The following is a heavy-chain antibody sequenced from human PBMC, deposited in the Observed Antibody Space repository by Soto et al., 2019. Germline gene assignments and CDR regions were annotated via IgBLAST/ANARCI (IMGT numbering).Heavy chain of an antibody. D-gene: IGHD4-17*01. CDR1: GYNFTSYL. CDR2: IYPGDSDT. J-gene: IGHJ4*02. V-gene: IGHV5-51*01. Sequence: GESLKISCKGSGYNFTSYLIGWVRQMPGKGLEWMGIIYPGDSDTRYSPSFQGQVTISADKSISTAYLQWSSLKASDTAMYYCVTVTTDPIDYWGQGTLVTVSS. CDR3: VTVTTDPIDY.